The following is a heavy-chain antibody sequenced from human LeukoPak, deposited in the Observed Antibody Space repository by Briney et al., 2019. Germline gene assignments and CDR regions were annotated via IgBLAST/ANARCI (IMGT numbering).Heavy chain of an antibody. D-gene: IGHD5-24*01. CDR3: ARTFLSGDGYKVGYFDY. CDR1: GFTVSSNY. CDR2: IYSSGST. V-gene: IGHV3-53*01. J-gene: IGHJ4*02. Sequence: GGSLRLSCAASGFTVSSNYMSWVRQAPGKGTEWVSLIYSSGSTYYTDSVKGRFTISRDNFQNTLYLQMNSLSAEDTAVYYCARTFLSGDGYKVGYFDYWGQGTLVTVSS.